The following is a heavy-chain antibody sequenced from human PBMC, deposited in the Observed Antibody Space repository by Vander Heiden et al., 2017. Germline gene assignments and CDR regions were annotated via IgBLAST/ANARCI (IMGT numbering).Heavy chain of an antibody. CDR3: ARRCSSNSCYWYYYGMDV. Sequence: QVQLQESGPGLVKPSQTLSLTCTVSGGSISSGGSYWSWIRQHPGKGLEWIGYIYYSGSTYDNPTLKSRVTISVDTSKNQFSLKLNSVTAEDTAVYYCARRCSSNSCYWYYYGMDVWGQGTTVTVSS. V-gene: IGHV4-31*03. CDR2: IYYSGST. D-gene: IGHD2-2*01. CDR1: GGSISSGGSY. J-gene: IGHJ6*02.